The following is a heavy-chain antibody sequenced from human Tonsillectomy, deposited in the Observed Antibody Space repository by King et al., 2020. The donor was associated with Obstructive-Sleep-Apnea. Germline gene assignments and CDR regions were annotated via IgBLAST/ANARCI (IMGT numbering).Heavy chain of an antibody. CDR3: ARVSSCGGDCYLFDY. V-gene: IGHV4-30-4*07. D-gene: IGHD2-21*02. CDR2: IYYSGST. CDR1: GGSISSGGYS. Sequence: VQLQESGPGLVKPSQTLSLTCAVSGGSISSGGYSWSWIRQPPGKGLEWIGYIYYSGSTYYNPSLKSRVTISVDTSKNQFSLKLSSVTAADTAVYYCARVSSCGGDCYLFDYWGKGTLVTVSS. J-gene: IGHJ4*02.